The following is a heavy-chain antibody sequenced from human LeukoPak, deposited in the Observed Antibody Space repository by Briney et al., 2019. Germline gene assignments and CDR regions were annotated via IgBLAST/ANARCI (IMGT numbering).Heavy chain of an antibody. CDR2: ISSSSSYI. D-gene: IGHD3-10*01. V-gene: IGHV3-21*01. Sequence: GGSLRLSCAASGFTVSNYAMSWVRQAPGKGLEWVSSISSSSSYIYYADSVKGRFTISRDNAKNSLYLQMNSLRAEDTAVYYCASVGTMVRGASDYWGQGTLVTVSS. CDR1: GFTVSNYA. J-gene: IGHJ4*02. CDR3: ASVGTMVRGASDY.